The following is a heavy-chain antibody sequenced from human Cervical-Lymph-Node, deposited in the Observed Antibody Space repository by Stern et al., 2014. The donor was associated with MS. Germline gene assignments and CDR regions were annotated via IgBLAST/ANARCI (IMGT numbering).Heavy chain of an antibody. Sequence: QVKLGQSGPEVKKPGASVKVSCKASGYTFHSSGINWVRQAPGQGLEWMGRINTYTGNTNYAQKLHGRVTMTTDTSTTTVQMELRSLRSDDTAVYYCARAGHWGNYFDFWGQGTLVTVSS. CDR1: GYTFHSSG. CDR2: INTYTGNT. CDR3: ARAGHWGNYFDF. V-gene: IGHV1-18*01. D-gene: IGHD3-16*01. J-gene: IGHJ4*02.